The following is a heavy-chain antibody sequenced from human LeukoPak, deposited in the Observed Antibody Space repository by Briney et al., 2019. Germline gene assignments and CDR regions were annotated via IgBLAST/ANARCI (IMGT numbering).Heavy chain of an antibody. D-gene: IGHD3-3*01. V-gene: IGHV4-38-2*02. CDR3: ARATSGEKWYYDFWSGRNHNNWFDP. J-gene: IGHJ5*02. Sequence: SETLSLXCTVSGYSISSGYYWGWIRQPPGKGLEWIGSIYHSGSTYYNPSLKSRVTISVDTSKNQFSLKLSSVTAADTAVYYCARATSGEKWYYDFWSGRNHNNWFDPWGQGTLVTVSS. CDR2: IYHSGST. CDR1: GYSISSGYY.